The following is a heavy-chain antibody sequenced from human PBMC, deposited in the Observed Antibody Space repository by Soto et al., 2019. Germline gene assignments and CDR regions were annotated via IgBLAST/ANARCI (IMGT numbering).Heavy chain of an antibody. Sequence: EVHLVESGGGLVQPGESLRLSCEASGYTFSPFWMHWVRQAPGKGLVWVSHINSDGTTKLYADSVKGRFTISRDNAKNTLYLQMKSVKADDTAVYFCVRDRGYPDSFDVWGRGTVVTVSS. CDR2: INSDGTTK. CDR1: GYTFSPFW. J-gene: IGHJ3*01. V-gene: IGHV3-74*01. D-gene: IGHD3-10*01. CDR3: VRDRGYPDSFDV.